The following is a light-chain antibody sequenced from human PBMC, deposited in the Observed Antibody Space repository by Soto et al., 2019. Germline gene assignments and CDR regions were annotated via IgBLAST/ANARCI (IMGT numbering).Light chain of an antibody. J-gene: IGLJ6*01. CDR3: CSHAGSYTYV. CDR1: SSDVGGYNY. Sequence: QSALTLPRSVSGSPGQSLTISCTGTSSDVGGYNYVSWYQQYPGKVPKLMIYDVTKRPSGVPDRFSGSKSGNTAALTISGLHAEDEDDYYCCSHAGSYTYVFGTGTQLTVL. CDR2: DVT. V-gene: IGLV2-11*01.